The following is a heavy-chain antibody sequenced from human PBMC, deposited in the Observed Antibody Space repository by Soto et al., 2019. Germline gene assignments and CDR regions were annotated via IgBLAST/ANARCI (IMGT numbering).Heavy chain of an antibody. CDR2: ISSSSSYM. CDR1: GFTFSSYN. Sequence: GGSLRLSCAPSGFTFSSYNMNWVRQAPGKGLERVSSISSSSSYMYYADSVKGRFTISRDSAKNSGYLQMNSLRCADTAEYSYARETSSGGWFGPWGRGTLVTVSS. D-gene: IGHD6-19*01. V-gene: IGHV3-21*01. CDR3: ARETSSGGWFGP. J-gene: IGHJ5*02.